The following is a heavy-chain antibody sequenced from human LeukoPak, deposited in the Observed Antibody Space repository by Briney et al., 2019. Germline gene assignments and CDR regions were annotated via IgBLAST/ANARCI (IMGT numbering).Heavy chain of an antibody. J-gene: IGHJ4*02. D-gene: IGHD2-2*01. V-gene: IGHV3-23*01. Sequence: GGSLRLSCAASGFTINNYAMTWVRQAPGKGLEWVSTVTGSEESTYYADSVKGRFTISRDKSRSTLYLQMNGLRAEDTAVYYCARGPQLGSGYHLDYWGQGALVTVSS. CDR3: ARGPQLGSGYHLDY. CDR1: GFTINNYA. CDR2: VTGSEEST.